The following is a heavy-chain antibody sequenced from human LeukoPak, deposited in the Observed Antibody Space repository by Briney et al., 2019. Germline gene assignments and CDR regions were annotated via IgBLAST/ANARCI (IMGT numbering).Heavy chain of an antibody. CDR1: GFTFSSYA. J-gene: IGHJ3*02. CDR3: ARVIAAAAGTDAFDI. V-gene: IGHV3-30-3*01. D-gene: IGHD6-13*01. CDR2: ISYDGSNK. Sequence: PGGSLRLSCAASGFTFSSYAMHWVRQAPGKGLEWVAVISYDGSNKYYADSVKGRFTISRDNAKNSLYLQMNSLRAEDTAVYYCARVIAAAAGTDAFDIWGQGTMVTVSS.